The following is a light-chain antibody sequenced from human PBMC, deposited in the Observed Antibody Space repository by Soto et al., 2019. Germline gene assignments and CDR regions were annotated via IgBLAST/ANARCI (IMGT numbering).Light chain of an antibody. J-gene: IGLJ1*01. CDR2: EVS. CDR3: SSYAGSNNYV. Sequence: QSALTQPPSASGSPGKSVTISCTGTSSDVGGYNYVSWYQQHPGKALKLMIYEVSKRPSGVPDRFSGSKSGNTASLTVSGLQAEDEADYYCSSYAGSNNYVFGTGTKLTVL. V-gene: IGLV2-8*01. CDR1: SSDVGGYNY.